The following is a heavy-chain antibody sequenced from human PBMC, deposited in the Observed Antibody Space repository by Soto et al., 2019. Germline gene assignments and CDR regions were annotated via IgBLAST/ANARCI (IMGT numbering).Heavy chain of an antibody. D-gene: IGHD2-2*01. CDR3: ARPKYSTSWHPFDS. CDR2: VYPGESLI. V-gene: IGHV5-51*03. Sequence: PGESLKISCQASGFRFSTYWIAWVRQMPGKGLEWMGAVYPGESLIKYSPSFEGRATISVDKSIDTAYLQWDSLTTSDTAMYYCARPKYSTSWHPFDSWGQGTQVTVSS. CDR1: GFRFSTYW. J-gene: IGHJ4*02.